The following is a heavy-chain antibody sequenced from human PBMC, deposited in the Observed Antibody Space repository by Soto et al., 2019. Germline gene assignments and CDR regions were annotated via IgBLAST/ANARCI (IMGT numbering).Heavy chain of an antibody. V-gene: IGHV3-7*03. Sequence: GGSLRLSCAASGFTFSGYWMSWVRQAPGKGLEWVASINRDGSEEHYVASVKGRITISRDNAKNSVYLQMKSLRADETAVYYCARDPGPRPAAIRGLGSFDPSGQAPLLTVSS. J-gene: IGHJ5*02. CDR2: INRDGSEE. CDR3: ARDPGPRPAAIRGLGSFDP. CDR1: GFTFSGYW. D-gene: IGHD2-2*01.